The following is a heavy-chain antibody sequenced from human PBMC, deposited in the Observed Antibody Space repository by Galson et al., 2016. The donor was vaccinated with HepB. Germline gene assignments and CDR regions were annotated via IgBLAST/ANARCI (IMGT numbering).Heavy chain of an antibody. CDR1: RLPFSNHS. D-gene: IGHD2-21*01. V-gene: IGHV3-48*02. Sequence: SLRLSCAASRLPFSNHSMNWIRQTPARGLEWVAYITSGSSSKHYADSVKGRFTVSRDNAKNSLYLQMDSLRDDDTAVYYCARVALSDVVEGDYLYYAFDVWGQGTTVIVSS. CDR2: ITSGSSSK. J-gene: IGHJ6*02. CDR3: ARVALSDVVEGDYLYYAFDV.